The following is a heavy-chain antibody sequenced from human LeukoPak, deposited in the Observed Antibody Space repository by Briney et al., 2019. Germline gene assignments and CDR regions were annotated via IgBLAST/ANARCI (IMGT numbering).Heavy chain of an antibody. CDR2: GDYSGGT. V-gene: IGHV4-39*07. CDR3: AGSGGLANTGAVFDY. CDR1: GDSFSSVKDY. Sequence: SETLSLTCTVSGDSFSSVKDYWAWIRQPPGKGLEWIASGDYSGGTYYNPSLESRVTISADMSRNQFSMKLNSVTAADTAVYYCAGSGGLANTGAVFDYWGQGTLVTVSS. D-gene: IGHD3-10*01. J-gene: IGHJ4*02.